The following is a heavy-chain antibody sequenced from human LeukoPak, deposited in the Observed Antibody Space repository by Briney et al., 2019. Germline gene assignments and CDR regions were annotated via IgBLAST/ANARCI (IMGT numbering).Heavy chain of an antibody. CDR1: GYTFTSYY. Sequence: ASVKVSCKASGYTFTSYYMHWVRQAPGQGLEWMGIINPSGGSTSYAQKFQGRVTMTRDTSTCTVYMELSSLRSEDTAVYYCARDSIGAIFGVVNNWFDPWGQGTLVTVSS. V-gene: IGHV1-46*01. D-gene: IGHD3-3*01. J-gene: IGHJ5*02. CDR2: INPSGGST. CDR3: ARDSIGAIFGVVNNWFDP.